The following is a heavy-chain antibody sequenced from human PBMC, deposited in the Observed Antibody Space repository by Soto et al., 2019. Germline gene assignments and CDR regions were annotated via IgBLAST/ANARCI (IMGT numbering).Heavy chain of an antibody. Sequence: SVKGYCKASGDTFSSYTISWVRQAPGQGLEWMGRIIPILGIANYAQKFQGRVTITADKSTSTAYMELSSLRSEDTAVYYCARDRAYSGYGLFDPWGQGTLVTVSS. CDR2: IIPILGIA. CDR3: ARDRAYSGYGLFDP. CDR1: GDTFSSYT. J-gene: IGHJ5*02. V-gene: IGHV1-69*04. D-gene: IGHD5-12*01.